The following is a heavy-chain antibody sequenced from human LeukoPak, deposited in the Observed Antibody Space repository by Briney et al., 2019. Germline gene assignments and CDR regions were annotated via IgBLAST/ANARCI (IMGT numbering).Heavy chain of an antibody. D-gene: IGHD4-17*01. CDR3: ARGGAFGDRTYYFAS. Sequence: GGSLRLSCAGSGFIFSQFWMQWVRQVPGKGLVWVSRINGDGTITNYADSVKGRFAVSRDNAKNTLYLQMNGLRAEDTAVYYCARGGAFGDRTYYFASWGQGILVTVSS. CDR1: GFIFSQFW. CDR2: INGDGTIT. V-gene: IGHV3-74*01. J-gene: IGHJ4*02.